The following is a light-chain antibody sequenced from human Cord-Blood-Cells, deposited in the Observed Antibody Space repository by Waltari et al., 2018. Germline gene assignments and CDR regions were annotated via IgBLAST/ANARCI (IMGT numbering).Light chain of an antibody. Sequence: ESVLTPPPGPPPMSPGERATLSRRARLSVRSSYLAWYQQKPGQAPRLLIYRASSRATGIPYRFSGRGSGTDFTLTISRLEPEDFAVYYCQQYGSSPFGQGTKVEIK. CDR1: LSVRSSY. V-gene: IGKV3-20*01. CDR2: RAS. CDR3: QQYGSSP. J-gene: IGKJ1*01.